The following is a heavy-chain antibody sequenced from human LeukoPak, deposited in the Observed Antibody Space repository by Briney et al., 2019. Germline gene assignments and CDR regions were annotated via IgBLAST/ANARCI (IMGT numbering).Heavy chain of an antibody. CDR3: ARGYYYDSSGYVGY. J-gene: IGHJ4*02. CDR2: ISAYNGNT. D-gene: IGHD3-22*01. CDR1: GYTFTSYG. V-gene: IGHV1-18*01. Sequence: ASVKVSCKASGYTFTSYGISWVRQAPGQGLEWMGWISAYNGNTNYAQKLQGRVTMTTDTSTSTVYMELRSLRSDDTAVYYCARGYYYDSSGYVGYWGQGTLVTVSS.